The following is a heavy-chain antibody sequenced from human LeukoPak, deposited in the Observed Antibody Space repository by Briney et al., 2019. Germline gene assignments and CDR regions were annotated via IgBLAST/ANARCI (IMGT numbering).Heavy chain of an antibody. V-gene: IGHV4-30-2*01. CDR2: INHSGST. CDR1: GASIRSDGYY. Sequence: SETLSLTCTVSGASIRSDGYYWSWIRQPPGKGLEWIGYINHSGSTYYKSSLESRVTISVDRSRNQFSLNLNSATAADTAVYYCARVEWQSFFDYWGQGTLVTVSS. CDR3: ARVEWQSFFDY. D-gene: IGHD1-1*01. J-gene: IGHJ4*02.